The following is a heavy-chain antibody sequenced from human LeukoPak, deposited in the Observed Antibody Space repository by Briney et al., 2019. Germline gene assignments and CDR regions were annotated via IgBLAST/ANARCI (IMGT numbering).Heavy chain of an antibody. CDR3: AKPGSDQASGPDAFDI. CDR2: IQYDATDK. J-gene: IGHJ3*02. D-gene: IGHD1-26*01. Sequence: GGSLRLSCAASGFTFSTHGIHWVRQAPGEGLEWVAFIQYDATDKFYADSVKGRFTISRDNSKNTVYLQMNSLRAEDTAVYYCAKPGSDQASGPDAFDIWGQGTMVTVSS. CDR1: GFTFSTHG. V-gene: IGHV3-30*02.